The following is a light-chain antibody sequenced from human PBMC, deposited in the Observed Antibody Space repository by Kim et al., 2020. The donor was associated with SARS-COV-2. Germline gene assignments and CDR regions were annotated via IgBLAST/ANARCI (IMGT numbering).Light chain of an antibody. CDR3: NSRDSSGNHHYV. CDR2: GKN. V-gene: IGLV3-19*01. J-gene: IGLJ1*01. Sequence: SSELTQDPAVSVALGQTVRITCQGDSLRSYYASWYQQKPGQAPVLVIYGKNNRPSGIPDRFSCSSSGNTASLTITGAQAEDEADYYCNSRDSSGNHHYVF. CDR1: SLRSYY.